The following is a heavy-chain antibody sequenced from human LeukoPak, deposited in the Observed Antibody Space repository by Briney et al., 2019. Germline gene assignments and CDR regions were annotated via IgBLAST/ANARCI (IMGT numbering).Heavy chain of an antibody. J-gene: IGHJ6*03. CDR3: TSRGYSYAAPTYDYYYYMDV. Sequence: PGGSLRLSCAASGFTFSNVWMTWVRQAPGKGLECVSVIYSGGSTYSADSVKGRFTISRDDSKNTAYLQMNSLKTEDTAVYYCTSRGYSYAAPTYDYYYYMDVWGKGTTVTVSS. D-gene: IGHD5-18*01. V-gene: IGHV3-66*01. CDR1: GFTFSNVW. CDR2: IYSGGST.